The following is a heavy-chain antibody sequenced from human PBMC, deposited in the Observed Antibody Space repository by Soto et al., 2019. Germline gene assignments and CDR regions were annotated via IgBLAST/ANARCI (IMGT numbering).Heavy chain of an antibody. CDR1: GGTFSSYA. V-gene: IGHV1-69*01. CDR3: GAGVYGAYGGGVYDYYGVNV. CDR2: LIPVSGIV. D-gene: IGHD4-17*01. Sequence: QVQLVQSGAEVKKPGSSVKVSCKASGGTFSSYAISWVRQAPGQGHEWVGGLIPVSGIVTTAQRLQCRVRISAGGSTTLVFMAVTRLRSVQTALYYCGAGVYGAYGGGVYDYYGVNVWGPGKTVTVTS. J-gene: IGHJ6*02.